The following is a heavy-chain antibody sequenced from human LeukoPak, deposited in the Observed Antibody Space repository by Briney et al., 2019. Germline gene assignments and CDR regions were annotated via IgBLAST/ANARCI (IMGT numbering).Heavy chain of an antibody. D-gene: IGHD5-24*01. J-gene: IGHJ3*02. CDR3: ARVGDGLNDAFDI. CDR2: INRNNGGT. Sequence: ASVKVSCKXSGYTFTGYFMNWVRQSPGHGLEWMGRINRNNGGTNYAQNFQVRVTMTRDTSISTAYMELSSLRSEDTAVYYCARVGDGLNDAFDIWGQGTMVTVSS. V-gene: IGHV1-2*06. CDR1: GYTFTGYF.